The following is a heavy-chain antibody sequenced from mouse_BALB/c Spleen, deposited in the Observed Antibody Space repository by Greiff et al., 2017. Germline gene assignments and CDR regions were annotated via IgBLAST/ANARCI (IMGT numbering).Heavy chain of an antibody. V-gene: IGHV5-17*02. CDR1: GFTFSSFG. CDR2: ISSGSSTI. CDR3: AIYYKYDGFDY. Sequence: EVQLQESGGGLVQPGGSRKLSCAASGFTFSSFGMHWVRQAPEKGLEWVAYISSGSSTIYYADTVKGRFTISRDNPKNTLFLQMTSLRSEDTAMYYCAIYYKYDGFDYWGQGTLVTVSA. J-gene: IGHJ3*01. D-gene: IGHD2-14*01.